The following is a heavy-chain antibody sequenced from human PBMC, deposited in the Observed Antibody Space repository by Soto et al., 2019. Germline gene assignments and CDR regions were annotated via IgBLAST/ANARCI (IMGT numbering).Heavy chain of an antibody. CDR2: ASAYNRNT. D-gene: IGHD1-26*01. CDR3: ARERQWEPLLY. CDR1: GYTFTNYG. V-gene: IGHV1-18*04. Sequence: QVRLVQSGLEVKKPGASVRLSCKTSGYTFTNYGVTWVRQAPGQGLEWMGWASAYNRNTNYAQKFEDRVIMTTDTTTGTAYVELRNLKSDDTAVYDCARERQWEPLLYWGEGTLVTVS. J-gene: IGHJ4*02.